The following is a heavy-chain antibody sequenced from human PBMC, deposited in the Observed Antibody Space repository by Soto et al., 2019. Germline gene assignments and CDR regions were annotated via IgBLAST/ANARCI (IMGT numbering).Heavy chain of an antibody. J-gene: IGHJ5*02. Sequence: GGSLRLSCAASGFTFSSYAMHWVRQAPGKGLEFVSAISSNGGSTYYANSVKGRFTISRDNSKNTLYLQMGSLRTENMAVYYCARASSPWFDPWGQGTLVTVSS. CDR3: ARASSPWFDP. CDR1: GFTFSSYA. CDR2: ISSNGGST. D-gene: IGHD3-16*02. V-gene: IGHV3-64*01.